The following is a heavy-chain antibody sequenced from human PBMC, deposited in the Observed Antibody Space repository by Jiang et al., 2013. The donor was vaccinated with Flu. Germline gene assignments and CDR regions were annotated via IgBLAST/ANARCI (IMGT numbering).Heavy chain of an antibody. J-gene: IGHJ5*02. CDR3: ARSRGLVITFDP. Sequence: NYNPSLKSRVSISVDTSKNQFSLKLNSVTAADTAVYYCARSRGLVITFDPWGRGNPGHRLL. D-gene: IGHD3/OR15-3a*01. V-gene: IGHV4-34*01.